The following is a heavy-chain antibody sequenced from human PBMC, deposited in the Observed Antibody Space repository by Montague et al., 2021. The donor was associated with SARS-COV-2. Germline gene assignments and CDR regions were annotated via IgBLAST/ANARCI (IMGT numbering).Heavy chain of an antibody. Sequence: PALVKPTQTLTLTCTFSGFSLSTSGMCVSWIRQPPGKALEWLARIDWDDDKYYSTSLKTRLTISKDTSKNQVVLTMTNMDPVDTATYYCARATYQPLSPKYDQDGMDVWGQGTTVTVSS. CDR1: GFSLSTSGMC. D-gene: IGHD2-2*01. V-gene: IGHV2-70*11. J-gene: IGHJ6*02. CDR2: IDWDDDK. CDR3: ARATYQPLSPKYDQDGMDV.